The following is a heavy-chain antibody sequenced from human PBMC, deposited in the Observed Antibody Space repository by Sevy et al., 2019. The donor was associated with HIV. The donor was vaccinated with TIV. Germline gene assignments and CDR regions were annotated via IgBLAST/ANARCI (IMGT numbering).Heavy chain of an antibody. CDR3: ARDRLSSSFLYYYYYMDV. CDR1: GFTYSSNA. J-gene: IGHJ6*03. D-gene: IGHD6-13*01. V-gene: IGHV3-30-3*01. CDR2: ISYDGSNK. Sequence: GESLKISCAASGFTYSSNAMHWVRQAPGKGLEWVAVISYDGSNKYYADSVKGRFTISRDNSKNTLYLQMNSLRAEDTAVYYCARDRLSSSFLYYYYYMDVWGKGTTVTVSS.